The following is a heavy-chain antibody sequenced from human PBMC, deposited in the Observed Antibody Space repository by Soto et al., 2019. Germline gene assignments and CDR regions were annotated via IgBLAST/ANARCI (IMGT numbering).Heavy chain of an antibody. J-gene: IGHJ4*02. D-gene: IGHD6-19*01. Sequence: PVGSLRLSCAASGLTFRDHWMHWVRQGPGKGLVWVSRINGDGSSTNYADSVKGRFTISRDNAKNTLYLQMNSLRAEDTAVYYCVDGMSGWPFWGQGTLVTVSS. CDR1: GLTFRDHW. CDR2: INGDGSST. V-gene: IGHV3-74*01. CDR3: VDGMSGWPF.